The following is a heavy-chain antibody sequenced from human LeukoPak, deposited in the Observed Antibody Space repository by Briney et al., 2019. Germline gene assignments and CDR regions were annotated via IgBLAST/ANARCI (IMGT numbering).Heavy chain of an antibody. CDR1: GGSISSGGYS. Sequence: SQTLSLTCAVSGGSISSGGYSWSWIRQPPGKGLEWIGYIYHSGSTYYNPSLKSRVTISVDRSKNQFSLKLSSVTAADTAVYYCAREMTYYDFWSGYYPHDAFDIWGQGTMVTVSS. CDR3: AREMTYYDFWSGYYPHDAFDI. V-gene: IGHV4-30-2*01. D-gene: IGHD3-3*01. CDR2: IYHSGST. J-gene: IGHJ3*02.